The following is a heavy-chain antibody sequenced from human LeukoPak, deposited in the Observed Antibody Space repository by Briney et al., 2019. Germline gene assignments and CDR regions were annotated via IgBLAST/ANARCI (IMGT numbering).Heavy chain of an antibody. J-gene: IGHJ4*02. V-gene: IGHV4-30-4*08. D-gene: IGHD3-10*01. CDR1: GGSFSGYY. Sequence: SETLSLTCAVYGGSFSGYYWSWIRQPPGKGLEWIGYIYYSGSTYYNPSFKSRVTISVDTSKNQFSLKLSSVTAADTAVYYCARLDYYGSGSYLSDDYWGQGTLVTVSS. CDR3: ARLDYYGSGSYLSDDY. CDR2: IYYSGST.